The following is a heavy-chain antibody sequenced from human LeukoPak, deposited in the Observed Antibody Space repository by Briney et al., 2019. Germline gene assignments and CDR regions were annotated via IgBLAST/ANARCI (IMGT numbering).Heavy chain of an antibody. CDR3: AKGRSSITMIVVVIPDY. CDR2: ISGSGGST. J-gene: IGHJ4*02. D-gene: IGHD3-22*01. CDR1: GFTFSSYA. V-gene: IGHV3-23*01. Sequence: GGSLRLSCAASGFTFSSYAMSWVRQAPGKGLEWVSAISGSGGSTYYADSVKGRFTISRDNSKNTLYLQMNSLRAEDTAVYYCAKGRSSITMIVVVIPDYWGQGTLVTVSS.